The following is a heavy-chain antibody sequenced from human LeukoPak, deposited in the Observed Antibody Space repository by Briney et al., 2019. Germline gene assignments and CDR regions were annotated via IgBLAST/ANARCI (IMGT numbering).Heavy chain of an antibody. CDR2: MSYDGSNK. J-gene: IGHJ4*02. Sequence: GGSLRLSCAASGFTFSSYAMHWVRQAPGKGLEWVAVMSYDGSNKYYADSVKGRFTISRDNSKNTLYLQMNSLRAEDTAVYYCAKEASRGSSFAYTPIEKPYYLDYWGQGTLVTVSS. CDR1: GFTFSSYA. CDR3: AKEASRGSSFAYTPIEKPYYLDY. D-gene: IGHD5-18*01. V-gene: IGHV3-30*04.